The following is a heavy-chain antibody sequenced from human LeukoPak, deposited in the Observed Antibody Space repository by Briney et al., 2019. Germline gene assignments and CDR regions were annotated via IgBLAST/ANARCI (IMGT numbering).Heavy chain of an antibody. Sequence: ASVKVSCKVSGYTLTELSMHWVRQAPGKGLEWMGGFDPGDGETINAQKFQGRVTMTEDTSTDTAYMELSSLRSEDTAVYYCATFVGYSYGINWGQGTLVTVSS. CDR1: GYTLTELS. D-gene: IGHD5-18*01. CDR3: ATFVGYSYGIN. CDR2: FDPGDGET. V-gene: IGHV1-24*01. J-gene: IGHJ4*02.